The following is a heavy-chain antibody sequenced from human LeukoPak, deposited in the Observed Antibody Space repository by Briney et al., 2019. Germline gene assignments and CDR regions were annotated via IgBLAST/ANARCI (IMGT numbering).Heavy chain of an antibody. V-gene: IGHV3-21*01. CDR1: GFTFSSYS. CDR3: ARDYVDTAMVFDY. CDR2: ISSSSSYI. J-gene: IGHJ4*02. D-gene: IGHD5-18*01. Sequence: GGSLRLPCAASGFTFSSYSMNWVRQAPGKGLEWVSSISSSSSYIYYADSVKGRFTISRDNAKNSLYLQMNSLRAEDTAVYYCARDYVDTAMVFDYWGQGTLVTVSS.